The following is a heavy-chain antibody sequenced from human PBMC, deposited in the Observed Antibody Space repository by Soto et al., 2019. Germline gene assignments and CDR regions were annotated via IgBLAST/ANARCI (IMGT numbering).Heavy chain of an antibody. CDR2: IYYSGST. V-gene: IGHV4-59*01. Sequence: QVQLQESGPGLVKPSETLSLTCTVSGGSISSYYWSWIRQPPGKGLEWIGYIYYSGSTNYNPSLKSRVTLSVDTSKNQFSLKLSSVTAADTAVYYCMYGSYYYGMDVWGQGTTVTVSS. CDR3: MYGSYYYGMDV. D-gene: IGHD1-26*01. CDR1: GGSISSYY. J-gene: IGHJ6*02.